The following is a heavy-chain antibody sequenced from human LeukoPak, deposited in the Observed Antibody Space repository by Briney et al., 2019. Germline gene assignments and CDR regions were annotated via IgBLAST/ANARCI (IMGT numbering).Heavy chain of an antibody. V-gene: IGHV1-2*02. CDR2: INPNSGHT. D-gene: IGHD3-10*01. CDR1: GYTFTTYD. Sequence: ASVKVSCKASGYTFTTYDINWVRQATGQGLEWMGWINPNSGHTNYAQKFQGRVTMTRDTSISTAYMELSRLRSDDTAVYYCARDLNYFGSGSYPYFFDYWGQGTLVTVSS. J-gene: IGHJ4*02. CDR3: ARDLNYFGSGSYPYFFDY.